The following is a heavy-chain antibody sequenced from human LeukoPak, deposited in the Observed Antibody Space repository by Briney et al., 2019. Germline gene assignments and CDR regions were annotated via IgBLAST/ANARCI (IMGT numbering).Heavy chain of an antibody. CDR3: ARTRREDGYNLFDY. CDR1: GGSFSGYY. Sequence: SETLSLTCAVYGGSFSGYYWSWIPQPPGKGLEWIGEINHSGSTNYNPSLKSRVTISVDTSKNQFSLKLSSVTAADTAVYYCARTRREDGYNLFDYWGQGTLVTVSS. J-gene: IGHJ4*02. CDR2: INHSGST. V-gene: IGHV4-34*01. D-gene: IGHD5-24*01.